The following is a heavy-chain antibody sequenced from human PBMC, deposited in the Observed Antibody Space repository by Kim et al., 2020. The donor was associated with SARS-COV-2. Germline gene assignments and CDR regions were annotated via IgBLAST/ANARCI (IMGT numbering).Heavy chain of an antibody. J-gene: IGHJ3*02. CDR3: AKGSSSGPGSAFDI. Sequence: ADSVKGQFTISRDNSKSTLYLQMNSLRAEDTAVYYCAKGSSSGPGSAFDIWGQGTMVTVSS. V-gene: IGHV3-30*02. D-gene: IGHD6-19*01.